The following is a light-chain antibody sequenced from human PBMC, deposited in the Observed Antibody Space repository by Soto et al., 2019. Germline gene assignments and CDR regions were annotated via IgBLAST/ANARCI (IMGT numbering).Light chain of an antibody. CDR1: QSISSW. V-gene: IGKV1-5*01. CDR3: QQYHSYWT. CDR2: DAS. J-gene: IGKJ1*01. Sequence: DIQMTQSPSTLSASVGDRVTITFRASQSISSWLSWYQQKPGKAPKLLIYDASSLESGVPQRFSGSGSGTEFTLTISSLQTDDFSTYYCQQYHSYWTFGQGTKVDIK.